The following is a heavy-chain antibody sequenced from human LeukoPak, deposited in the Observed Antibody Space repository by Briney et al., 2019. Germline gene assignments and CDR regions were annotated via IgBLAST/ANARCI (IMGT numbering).Heavy chain of an antibody. V-gene: IGHV4-30-4*08. CDR1: GGSISSGDYY. CDR3: ARVEPLRYFDL. Sequence: SETLSLTCTVSGGSISSGDYYWSWIRQPPGKGLEWIGYIYYSGSTYYNPSLKSRVTISVDTSKNQFSLKLSSVTAADTAVYYCARVEPLRYFDLWGRDTLVTVSS. D-gene: IGHD1-26*01. J-gene: IGHJ2*01. CDR2: IYYSGST.